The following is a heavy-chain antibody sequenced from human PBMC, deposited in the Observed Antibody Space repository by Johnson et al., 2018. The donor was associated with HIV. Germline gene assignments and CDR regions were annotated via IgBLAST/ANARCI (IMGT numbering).Heavy chain of an antibody. D-gene: IGHD2/OR15-2a*01. CDR2: IKSKPDGATT. CDR1: GFGFSRYV. J-gene: IGHJ3*01. CDR3: TTEQVNTIIGLFTFQGPAFDF. V-gene: IGHV3-15*01. Sequence: MQLVESGGGVVQPGRSLRASCAASGFGFSRYVMHWVRQAPGKGLEWVGHIKSKPDGATTDYAAPVRVRFTISRDDSKNTLYLEMKNLKTEDTALYFCTTEQVNTIIGLFTFQGPAFDFWGRGTLVTVS.